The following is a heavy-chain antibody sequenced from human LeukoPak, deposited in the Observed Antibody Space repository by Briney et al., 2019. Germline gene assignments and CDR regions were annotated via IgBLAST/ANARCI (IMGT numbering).Heavy chain of an antibody. CDR3: ARGSYYYDSSGYYLRARRYYFDY. J-gene: IGHJ4*02. Sequence: PSETLSLTCAVYGGSFSGYYWSWIRQPPGKGLEWIEEINHSGSTNYNPSLKSRVTISVDTSKNQFSLKLSSVTAADTAVYYCARGSYYYDSSGYYLRARRYYFDYWGQGTLVTVSS. D-gene: IGHD3-22*01. CDR2: INHSGST. V-gene: IGHV4-34*01. CDR1: GGSFSGYY.